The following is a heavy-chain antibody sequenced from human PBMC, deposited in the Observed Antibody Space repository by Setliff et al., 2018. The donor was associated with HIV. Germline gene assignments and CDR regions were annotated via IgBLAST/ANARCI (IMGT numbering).Heavy chain of an antibody. D-gene: IGHD1-26*01. J-gene: IGHJ4*02. Sequence: PGPSVKVSCKASGGTFRSYAFSWVRQAPGQGLEWMGRIIPIFGTTNYAQKFQGRVTITADDYMSTAYMELSSLRSEDTAVYFCASRREVPERRAGFDFWGQGTLVTVSS. CDR2: IIPIFGTT. V-gene: IGHV1-69*13. CDR3: ASRREVPERRAGFDF. CDR1: GGTFRSYA.